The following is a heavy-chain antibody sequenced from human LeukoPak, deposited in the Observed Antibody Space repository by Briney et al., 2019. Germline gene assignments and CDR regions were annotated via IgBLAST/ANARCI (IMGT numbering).Heavy chain of an antibody. CDR2: ISRGRDGI. CDR1: GFSITTYA. Sequence: GGSLRLSCTASGFSITTYAMNWVRQAPGKGLEWVSYISRGRDGISYSDSVKGRFIISTDNAKNSLYLEMNGLRGDDTAVYYCASSSYDAGCFDFWGQGTLVTVSS. CDR3: ASSSYDAGCFDF. D-gene: IGHD3-16*01. V-gene: IGHV3-48*01. J-gene: IGHJ4*02.